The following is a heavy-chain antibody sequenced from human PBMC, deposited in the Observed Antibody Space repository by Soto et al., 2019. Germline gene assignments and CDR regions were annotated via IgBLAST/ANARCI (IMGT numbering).Heavy chain of an antibody. CDR3: ARIAGGYYYYGMDV. J-gene: IGHJ6*02. D-gene: IGHD3-16*01. Sequence: SVKVSCNASGGTFSSYAISWVRQSPGQGLEWMGGIIPIFDTANYAQKFQGRVTITADESTSTAYMELSSLRSEDTAVYYCARIAGGYYYYGMDVWGQGTTVTVSS. V-gene: IGHV1-69*13. CDR1: GGTFSSYA. CDR2: IIPIFDTA.